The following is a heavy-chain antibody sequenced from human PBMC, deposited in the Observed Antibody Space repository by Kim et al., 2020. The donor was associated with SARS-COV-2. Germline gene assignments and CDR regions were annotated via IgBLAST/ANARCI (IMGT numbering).Heavy chain of an antibody. J-gene: IGHJ6*02. D-gene: IGHD6-13*01. CDR2: ISAYNGNT. CDR1: GYTFTSYG. CDR3: ARDGWQQLVKGYYYYYYGMDV. V-gene: IGHV1-18*01. Sequence: ASVKVSCKASGYTFTSYGISWVRQAPGQGLEWMGWISAYNGNTNYAQKLQGRVTMTTDTSTSTAYMELRSLRSDDTAVYYCARDGWQQLVKGYYYYYYGMDVWGQGTTVTVSS.